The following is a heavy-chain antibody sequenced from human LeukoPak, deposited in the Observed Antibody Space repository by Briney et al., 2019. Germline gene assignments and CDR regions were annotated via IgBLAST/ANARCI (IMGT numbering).Heavy chain of an antibody. V-gene: IGHV3-7*01. CDR3: ASGPTGTEYDY. Sequence: GGSLRLSCAASGFTFSSYWMGWVRQAPGKGLEWVANIKQDGSEKYYVDSVKGRFTISRDNAKNSLYLQMNSLRAEDTAVYYCASGPTGTEYDYWGQGTLVTVSS. J-gene: IGHJ4*02. D-gene: IGHD1-1*01. CDR2: IKQDGSEK. CDR1: GFTFSSYW.